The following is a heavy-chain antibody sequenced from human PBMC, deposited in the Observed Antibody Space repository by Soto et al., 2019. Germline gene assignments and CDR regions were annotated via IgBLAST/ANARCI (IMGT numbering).Heavy chain of an antibody. CDR3: AKRRGYGDFEGDYFDY. V-gene: IGHV3-23*01. CDR1: GFTFSSYA. J-gene: IGHJ4*02. CDR2: ISGSGGST. Sequence: EVQLLESGGGLVQPGGSLRLSCAASGFTFSSYAMSWVRQAPGKGLEWVSAISGSGGSTYYADSVKGRFTISRDNSKNTLYLQMNSVRAEDTAVYYCAKRRGYGDFEGDYFDYWGQGTLVTVSS. D-gene: IGHD4-17*01.